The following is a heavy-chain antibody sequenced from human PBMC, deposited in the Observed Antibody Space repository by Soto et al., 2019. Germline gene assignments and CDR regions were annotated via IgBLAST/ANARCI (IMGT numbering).Heavy chain of an antibody. Sequence: GASVKVSCKASGYTFTSYDINWVRQATGQGLEWMGWMNPNSGNTGYAQKFQGRVTMTRNTSISTAYMELSSLRSEDTAVYYCARILYDILTGDYYMDVWGKGTTVSVSS. CDR2: MNPNSGNT. CDR3: ARILYDILTGDYYMDV. V-gene: IGHV1-8*01. D-gene: IGHD3-9*01. J-gene: IGHJ6*03. CDR1: GYTFTSYD.